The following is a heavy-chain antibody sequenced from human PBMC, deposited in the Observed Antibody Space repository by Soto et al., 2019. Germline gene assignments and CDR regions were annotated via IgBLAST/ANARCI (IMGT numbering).Heavy chain of an antibody. CDR2: IRSEANSYAT. CDR3: GIPPYYGSGSYEGY. Sequence: EAQLVESGGGLVQPGGSLKLSCAASGFTFSGSAMHWIRQASGKGLEWVGRIRSEANSYATAYAASVKGRFTISRDDSKNTAYLQMSSLKIEDTAVYYCGIPPYYGSGSYEGYWCQGTLVIVSS. D-gene: IGHD3-10*01. J-gene: IGHJ4*02. CDR1: GFTFSGSA. V-gene: IGHV3-73*02.